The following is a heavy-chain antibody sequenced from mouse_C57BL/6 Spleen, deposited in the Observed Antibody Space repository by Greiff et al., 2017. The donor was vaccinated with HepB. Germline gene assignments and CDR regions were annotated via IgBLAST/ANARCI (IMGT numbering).Heavy chain of an antibody. CDR3: ARDPYYYYGSSYWYFDV. CDR2: INYDGSST. CDR1: GFTFSDYY. Sequence: DVKLQESEGGLVQPGSSMKLSCTASGFTFSDYYMAWVRQVPEKGLEWVANINYDGSSTYYLDSLKSRFIISRDNAKNILYLQMSSLKSEDTATYYCARDPYYYYGSSYWYFDVWGTGTTVTVSS. D-gene: IGHD1-1*01. J-gene: IGHJ1*03. V-gene: IGHV5-16*01.